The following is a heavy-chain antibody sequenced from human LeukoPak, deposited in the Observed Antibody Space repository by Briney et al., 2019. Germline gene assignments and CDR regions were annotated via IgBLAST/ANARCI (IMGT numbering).Heavy chain of an antibody. CDR3: ARGIYGFWSLNWFDP. CDR2: IYYSGST. Sequence: SETLSLTCTVSGGSISSYYWSWIRQPPGKGLEWIGYIYYSGSTNYNPSLKSRVTISVDTSKNQFSLKLSSVTAADTAVYYCARGIYGFWSLNWFDPWGQGTLVTVSS. J-gene: IGHJ5*02. D-gene: IGHD3-3*01. CDR1: GGSISSYY. V-gene: IGHV4-59*08.